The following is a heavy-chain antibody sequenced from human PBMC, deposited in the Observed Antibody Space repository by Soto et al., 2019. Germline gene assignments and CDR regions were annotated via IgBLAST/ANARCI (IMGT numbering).Heavy chain of an antibody. CDR3: AKRPIHHFDY. V-gene: IGHV3-23*01. CDR2: ITDGGDT. J-gene: IGHJ4*02. Sequence: EVQLLESGGGFVQPGGSLRLSCAASGFTFSSYAMSWVRQAPGKGLEWVSVITDGGDTYYADSVKGRFTISRDNSKNTVYLQMNSLRAEDTATYYCAKRPIHHFDYWGQGALVTVSS. CDR1: GFTFSSYA.